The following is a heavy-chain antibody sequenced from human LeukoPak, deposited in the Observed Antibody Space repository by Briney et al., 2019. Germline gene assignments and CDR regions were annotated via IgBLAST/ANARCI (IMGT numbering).Heavy chain of an antibody. CDR2: IIPIFGTA. V-gene: IGHV1-18*01. D-gene: IGHD5-24*01. Sequence: ASVKVSCKASGYTFTSYGISWVRQAPGQGLEWMGGIIPIFGTANYAQKLQGRVTMTTDTSTSTAYMELRSLRSDDTAVYYCARGARDGYNNGPTGYWGQGTLVTVSS. CDR1: GYTFTSYG. CDR3: ARGARDGYNNGPTGY. J-gene: IGHJ4*02.